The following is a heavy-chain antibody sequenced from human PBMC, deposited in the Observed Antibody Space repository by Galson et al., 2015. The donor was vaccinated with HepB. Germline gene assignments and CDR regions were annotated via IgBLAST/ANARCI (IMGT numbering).Heavy chain of an antibody. CDR3: ASFDYGDSWYFDL. Sequence: LSLTCTVSGGSISSYYWSWIRQPPGKGLEWIGYIYYSGSTNYNPSLKSRVTISVDTSKNQFSLKLSSVTAADTAVYYCASFDYGDSWYFDLWGRGTLVTVSS. CDR1: GGSISSYY. J-gene: IGHJ2*01. CDR2: IYYSGST. V-gene: IGHV4-59*01. D-gene: IGHD4-17*01.